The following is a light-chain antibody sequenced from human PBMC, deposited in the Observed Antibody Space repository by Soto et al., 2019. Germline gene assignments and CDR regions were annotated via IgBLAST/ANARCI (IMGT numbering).Light chain of an antibody. CDR1: QSIVTF. V-gene: IGKV1-39*01. CDR2: AAS. CDR3: QQSYNPPRT. Sequence: DIEMTQSPSSLSASVGDKISITCRASQSIVTFLNWYQQKPGQAPKLLIFAASTLQTGVPSRFSGSGYGTDFTLTISGLQSEDFATYFCQQSYNPPRTFGQGTKVEV. J-gene: IGKJ2*02.